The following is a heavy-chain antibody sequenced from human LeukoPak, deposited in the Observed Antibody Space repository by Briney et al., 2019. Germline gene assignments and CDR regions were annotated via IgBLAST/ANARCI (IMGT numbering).Heavy chain of an antibody. Sequence: SETLSLTCTVSGGSISSYYWSWIRQPAGKGLEWIGRIYTSGSTNYNPSLKSRVTMSVDTSKNQFPLKLSSVTAADTAVYYYARDGKYYDFWSGYYFDYWGQGTLVTVSS. CDR1: GGSISSYY. D-gene: IGHD3-3*01. J-gene: IGHJ4*02. V-gene: IGHV4-4*07. CDR3: ARDGKYYDFWSGYYFDY. CDR2: IYTSGST.